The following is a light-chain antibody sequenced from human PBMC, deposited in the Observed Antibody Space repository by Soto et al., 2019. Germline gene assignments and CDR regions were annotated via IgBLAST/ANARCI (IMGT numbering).Light chain of an antibody. CDR3: KQDNSHPYT. V-gene: IGKV1-5*03. Sequence: DIQMTQSPSTLSASVGDRVTLTCQASQSISSWLAWYQQKPGKAPKRLIYKASRLESGVPSRFSGNGSGTEFNLTISSQQPDYYAAYYCKQDNSHPYTVGQGTKLETK. CDR2: KAS. CDR1: QSISSW. J-gene: IGKJ2*01.